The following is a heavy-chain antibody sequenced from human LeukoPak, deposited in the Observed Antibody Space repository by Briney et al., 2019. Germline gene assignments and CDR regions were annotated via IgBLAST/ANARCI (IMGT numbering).Heavy chain of an antibody. CDR1: GFTFSSYA. V-gene: IGHV3-64*01. CDR2: ISSNGGST. D-gene: IGHD1-26*01. Sequence: GGSLRLSCAASGFTFSSYAMHWVRQAPGKGLEYVSAISSNGGSTYYANSVKGRFTISRDNSKNTLYLQMGSLRAEDMAVYYCARVGYYNAFDIWGQGTMVTVSS. CDR3: ARVGYYNAFDI. J-gene: IGHJ3*02.